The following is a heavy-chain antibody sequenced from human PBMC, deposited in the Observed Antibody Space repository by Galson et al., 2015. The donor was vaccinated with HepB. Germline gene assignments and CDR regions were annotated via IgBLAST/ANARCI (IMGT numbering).Heavy chain of an antibody. CDR2: ISAYNGNT. CDR1: GYTFTSYG. J-gene: IGHJ5*02. Sequence: SVKVSCKASGYTFTSYGISWVRQAPGQGLEWMGWISAYNGNTNYAQKLQGRVTMTTDTSTSTAYMELRSLRSDDTAVYYCARERYYYDSSPNWFDPWGQGTLVTVSS. D-gene: IGHD3-22*01. V-gene: IGHV1-18*04. CDR3: ARERYYYDSSPNWFDP.